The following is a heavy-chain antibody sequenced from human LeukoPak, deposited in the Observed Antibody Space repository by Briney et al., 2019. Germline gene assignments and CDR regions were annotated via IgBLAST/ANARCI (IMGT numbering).Heavy chain of an antibody. D-gene: IGHD5-24*01. V-gene: IGHV4-39*01. CDR1: GGSISSSSSY. Sequence: SETLSLTCTVSGGSISSSSSYWGWIRQPPGKGLEWIGSIYYSGSSFDNPALKSRVAISVDTSKNQFSLKLSSVTAADTAVYYCARHRSGWLQSSFDYWGQGTLVTVSS. CDR3: ARHRSGWLQSSFDY. CDR2: IYYSGSS. J-gene: IGHJ4*02.